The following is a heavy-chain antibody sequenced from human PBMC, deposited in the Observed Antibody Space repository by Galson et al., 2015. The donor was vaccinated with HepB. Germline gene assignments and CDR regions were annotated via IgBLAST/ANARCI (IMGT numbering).Heavy chain of an antibody. CDR2: IFWNDDK. J-gene: IGHJ4*02. D-gene: IGHD2-21*01. CDR1: GFSLSTIPVG. CDR3: AHTPCGDDCSFDY. Sequence: PALVKPTQTLTLTCTFSGFSLSTIPVGVGWIRQPPGKALEWLALIFWNDDKRYSPSLRSSVTITKDTSKNRVVLTMPNMDPVDTGTYYCAHTPCGDDCSFDYWGQGILVTVSS. V-gene: IGHV2-5*01.